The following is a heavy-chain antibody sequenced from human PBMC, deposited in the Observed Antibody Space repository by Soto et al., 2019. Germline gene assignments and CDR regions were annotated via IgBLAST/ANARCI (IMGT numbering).Heavy chain of an antibody. V-gene: IGHV3-33*01. Sequence: PGGSLRLSCAASGFTFSSYGMHWVRQAPGKGLEWVAVIWYDGSNKYYADSVKGRFTISRDNSKNTLYLQMNSLRAEDTAVYYCARLVVVTSGAFDIWGQGTMVTVSS. J-gene: IGHJ3*02. D-gene: IGHD2-15*01. CDR1: GFTFSSYG. CDR2: IWYDGSNK. CDR3: ARLVVVTSGAFDI.